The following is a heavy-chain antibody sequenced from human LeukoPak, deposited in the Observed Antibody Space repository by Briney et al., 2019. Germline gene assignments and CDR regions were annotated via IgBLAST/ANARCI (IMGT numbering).Heavy chain of an antibody. D-gene: IGHD2-2*01. Sequence: GGSLRLSCAASGYTFDDYGMSWVRQAPGKGLEWVSGINWNGGSTGYADSVKGRFTISRDNAKNSLYLQMNSLRAEDTALYYCARAGSTSFYYYYYYMDVWGKGTTVTVSS. CDR3: ARAGSTSFYYYYYYMDV. V-gene: IGHV3-20*04. CDR2: INWNGGST. CDR1: GYTFDDYG. J-gene: IGHJ6*03.